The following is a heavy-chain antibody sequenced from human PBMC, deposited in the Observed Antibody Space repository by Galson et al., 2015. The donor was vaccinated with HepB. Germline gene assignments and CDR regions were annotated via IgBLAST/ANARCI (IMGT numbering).Heavy chain of an antibody. V-gene: IGHV1-3*01. D-gene: IGHD6-6*01. CDR3: ASSSSSFPYYFDY. CDR1: GYTFTSYA. J-gene: IGHJ4*02. CDR2: INAGNGNT. Sequence: SVKVSCKASGYTFTSYAMHWVRQAPGQRLEWMGWINAGNGNTKYSQKFQGRVTITRDTSASTAYMELSSLRSEDTAVYYCASSSSSFPYYFDYWGQGTLVTVSS.